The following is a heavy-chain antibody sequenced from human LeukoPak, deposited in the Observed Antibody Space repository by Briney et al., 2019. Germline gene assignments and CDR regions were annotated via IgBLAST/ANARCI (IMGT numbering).Heavy chain of an antibody. CDR2: IYPGDSDT. V-gene: IGHV5-51*01. Sequence: GESLKISCMGSGYGFTSYWIGCVRQMTGKGLEWMGIIYPGDSDTRYSPSFQGRVTISADKSISPAYLQWSSLKASDTAMYYCARLDITMIGDYWGQGTLVTVSS. J-gene: IGHJ4*02. D-gene: IGHD3-22*01. CDR3: ARLDITMIGDY. CDR1: GYGFTSYW.